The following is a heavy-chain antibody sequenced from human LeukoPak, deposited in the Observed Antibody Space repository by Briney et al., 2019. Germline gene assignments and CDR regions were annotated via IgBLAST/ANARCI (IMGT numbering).Heavy chain of an antibody. Sequence: PGGSLRLSCAPSGFPFSSYWMHWVRQVPGKGLLWVSRINSDGSAKIYADSVRGRFTISRDNAKNTLYLQMSGLRVDDTAVYHCASDSPYYGMDVWGQGTTVTVSS. J-gene: IGHJ6*02. CDR2: INSDGSAK. V-gene: IGHV3-74*01. CDR3: ASDSPYYGMDV. CDR1: GFPFSSYW.